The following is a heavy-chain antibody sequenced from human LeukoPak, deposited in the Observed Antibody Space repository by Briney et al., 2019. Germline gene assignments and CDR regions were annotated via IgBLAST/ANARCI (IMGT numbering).Heavy chain of an antibody. V-gene: IGHV1-8*01. D-gene: IGHD2-2*01. Sequence: ASVKVSCKASGYTFPSYDINWVRQATGQGLEWMGWMNPNSGNTGYAQKFQGRVTMTRNTSISTAYMELSSLRSEDTAVYYCARSGVVVPAAMNYYYGMDVWGQGTTVTVSS. CDR3: ARSGVVVPAAMNYYYGMDV. J-gene: IGHJ6*02. CDR1: GYTFPSYD. CDR2: MNPNSGNT.